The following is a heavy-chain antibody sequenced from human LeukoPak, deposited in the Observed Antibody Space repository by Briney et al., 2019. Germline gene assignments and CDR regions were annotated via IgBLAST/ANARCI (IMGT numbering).Heavy chain of an antibody. CDR2: IYDGGNI. Sequence: GGSLRLSCAASGFTFSDYYMSWIRQAPGKGLEWVAVIYDGGNIHYADSVKGRFTISRDNSNDALYLQMSNLRPEDTAIYYCATWTHTGHEWQNGGAFDIWGQGTVVTVSS. D-gene: IGHD2-8*02. CDR3: ATWTHTGHEWQNGGAFDI. V-gene: IGHV3-30-3*01. CDR1: GFTFSDYY. J-gene: IGHJ3*02.